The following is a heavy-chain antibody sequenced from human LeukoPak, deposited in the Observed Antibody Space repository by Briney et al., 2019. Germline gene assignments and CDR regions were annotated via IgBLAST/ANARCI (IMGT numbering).Heavy chain of an antibody. CDR3: ARVGTVNYYYGMDV. J-gene: IGHJ6*04. Sequence: SETVSLTCTVSGYFLTSGYFWGWIRPPPGKGLEWIGRIYHSGSTNYNSSLKNRITISEDTSKNQIYLKLNSVTAADTAVNYWARVGTVNYYYGMDVWGKGTTVTVSS. D-gene: IGHD4-17*01. CDR1: GYFLTSGYF. CDR2: IYHSGST. V-gene: IGHV4-38-2*02.